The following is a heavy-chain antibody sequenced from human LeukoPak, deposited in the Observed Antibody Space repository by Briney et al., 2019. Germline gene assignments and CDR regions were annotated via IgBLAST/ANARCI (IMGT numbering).Heavy chain of an antibody. V-gene: IGHV1-2*02. CDR3: ARWASSGWLYYFDY. CDR1: GYTFTGYY. CDR2: INPNSGGT. Sequence: ASVKVSCKASGYTFTGYYMHWVRQAPGQGLEGMGWINPNSGGTNYAQKFQGRVTMTRDTSISTAYMELSRLRSDDTAVYYCARWASSGWLYYFDYWGQGTLVTVSS. D-gene: IGHD6-19*01. J-gene: IGHJ4*02.